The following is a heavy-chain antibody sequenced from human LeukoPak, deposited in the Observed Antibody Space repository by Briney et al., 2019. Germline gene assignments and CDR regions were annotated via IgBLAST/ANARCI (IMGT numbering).Heavy chain of an antibody. CDR1: GYTFTSYY. V-gene: IGHV1-46*01. D-gene: IGHD3-10*01. J-gene: IGHJ4*02. CDR3: ARVRIGNTMVRGVYFDY. Sequence: ASVKVSCKASGYTFTSYYMHWVRQAPGQGLEWMGIINPSGGSTSYAQKFQGRVTMTRDTSTSTVYMELSSLRSEDTAVYYRARVRIGNTMVRGVYFDYWGQGTLVTVSS. CDR2: INPSGGST.